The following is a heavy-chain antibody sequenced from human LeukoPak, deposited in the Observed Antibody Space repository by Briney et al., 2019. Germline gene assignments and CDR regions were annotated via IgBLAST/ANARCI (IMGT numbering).Heavy chain of an antibody. V-gene: IGHV4-59*01. D-gene: IGHD3-10*01. CDR1: GGSISSYY. CDR3: ARRTGRLRGYDY. CDR2: IYYSGST. J-gene: IGHJ4*02. Sequence: SETLSLTCTVSGGSISSYYWSWIRQLPGKGLEWIGYIYYSGSTNYNPSLKSRVTISVDTSKNQFSLKLSSVTAADTAVYYCARRTGRLRGYDYWGQGTLVTVSS.